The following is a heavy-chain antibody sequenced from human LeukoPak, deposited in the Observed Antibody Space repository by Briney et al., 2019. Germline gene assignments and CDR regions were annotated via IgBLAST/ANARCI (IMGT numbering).Heavy chain of an antibody. CDR3: ATSSGYPSRWSLGQ. D-gene: IGHD6-13*01. CDR1: GFTFSSYG. Sequence: GSLRLSCAASGFTFSSYGMHWVRQAPGKGLEWIGEINHSGSTNYNPSLKSRVTISVDTSKNQFSLKLSSVTAADTAVYYCATSSGYPSRWSLGQWGQGTLVTVSS. CDR2: INHSGST. J-gene: IGHJ4*02. V-gene: IGHV4-34*08.